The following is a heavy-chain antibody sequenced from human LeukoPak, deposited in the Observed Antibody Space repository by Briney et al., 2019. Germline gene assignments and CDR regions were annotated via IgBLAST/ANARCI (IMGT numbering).Heavy chain of an antibody. CDR1: GYSFTSYW. CDR2: IYPGDSDT. J-gene: IGHJ3*02. Sequence: GESLKISCKGSGYSFTSYWIGWVRQMPGKGLAWMGIIYPGDSDTRYSPSFQGQVTISADKSINTAYLQWSSLKASDTAIYYCARLDVDTAMATDAFDIWGQGTMVTVSS. D-gene: IGHD5-18*01. V-gene: IGHV5-51*01. CDR3: ARLDVDTAMATDAFDI.